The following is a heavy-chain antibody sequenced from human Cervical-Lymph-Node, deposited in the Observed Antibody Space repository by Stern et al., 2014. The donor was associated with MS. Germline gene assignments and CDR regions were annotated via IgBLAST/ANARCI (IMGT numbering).Heavy chain of an antibody. CDR2: IVSIFDKA. V-gene: IGHV1-69*18. CDR3: TREHHGGNFAS. D-gene: IGHD4-23*01. CDR1: GASFSTNA. J-gene: IGHJ4*02. Sequence: QVQLVQSGAEVKKPGSSVKVSCKVSGASFSTNAISWVRQAPGQGLEWMGTIVSIFDKASVAQRFRGRVTITAYESTSTAYLDLSSLRSGDTAVYFCTREHHGGNFASWGQGTLVTVSS.